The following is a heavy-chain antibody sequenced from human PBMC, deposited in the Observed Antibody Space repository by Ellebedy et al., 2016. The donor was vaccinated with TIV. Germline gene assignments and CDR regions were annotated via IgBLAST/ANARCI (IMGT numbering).Heavy chain of an antibody. Sequence: SLKISCAASGFTFEDNAMHWVRQVPGKGLEWVSGISWNSGAIGDADSVKGRFTISSDNTKRSLYLQMDSLGTEDTALYDCVKASTNSGRLDFWGQGTLVTVSS. CDR1: GFTFEDNA. CDR2: ISWNSGAI. CDR3: VKASTNSGRLDF. J-gene: IGHJ4*02. V-gene: IGHV3-9*01. D-gene: IGHD3-10*01.